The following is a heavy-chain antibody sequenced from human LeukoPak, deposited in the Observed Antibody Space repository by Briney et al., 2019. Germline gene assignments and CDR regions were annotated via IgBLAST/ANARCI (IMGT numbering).Heavy chain of an antibody. J-gene: IGHJ4*02. CDR1: GFTFSGYW. CDR3: VRDCGFHAFDY. V-gene: IGHV3-7*05. CDR2: IKEDGSEK. D-gene: IGHD2-21*01. Sequence: GGSLRLSCAASGFTFSGYWMTWVRQAPGKGLEYVVNIKEDGSEKYYVDSVKGRFTISRDNAKNSLYLQMSSLRGDDTAVYYCVRDCGFHAFDYWGQGTLVTVSS.